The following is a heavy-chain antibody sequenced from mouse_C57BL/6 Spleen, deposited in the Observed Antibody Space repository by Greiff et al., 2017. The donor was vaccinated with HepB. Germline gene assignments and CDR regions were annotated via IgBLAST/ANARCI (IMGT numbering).Heavy chain of an antibody. D-gene: IGHD2-3*01. CDR2: IHPNSGST. V-gene: IGHV1-64*01. CDR3: ASKGLLRSPTAGFAY. Sequence: VQLQQPGAELVKPGASVKLSCKASGYTFTSYWMHWVKQRPGQGLEWIGMIHPNSGSTNYNEKFKSKATLTVDKSSSTAYMQLSSLTSEDSAVYYCASKGLLRSPTAGFAYWGQGTLVTVSA. CDR1: GYTFTSYW. J-gene: IGHJ3*01.